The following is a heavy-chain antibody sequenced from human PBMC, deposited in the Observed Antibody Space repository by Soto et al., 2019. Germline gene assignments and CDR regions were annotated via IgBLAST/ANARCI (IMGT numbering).Heavy chain of an antibody. J-gene: IGHJ4*02. Sequence: QVQLQQWGEGLLKPSETLSLTCAVYGGTFSGYYWSWIRQAPGKGLEWSGEINHRGSTNCNPSLQRRLTISVDTSKNQFTLELSSVTAADTAMYYCGRVDDYWGQGTLVTVSS. CDR1: GGTFSGYY. CDR3: GRVDDY. V-gene: IGHV4-34*01. D-gene: IGHD2-15*01. CDR2: INHRGST.